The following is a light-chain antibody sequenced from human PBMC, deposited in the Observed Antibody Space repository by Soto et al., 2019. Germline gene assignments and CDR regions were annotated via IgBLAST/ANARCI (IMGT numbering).Light chain of an antibody. V-gene: IGLV2-14*01. CDR3: SSYTGSGTLI. Sequence: QSALTQPASVSGSPGQSITISCTGTSSDVGGYNFVSWYQQQPGKAPKLMVYEVTNRPSGVSYRFSGSKSGNTASLTISGLQAEDEADSFCSSYTGSGTLIFGGGTKLTVL. J-gene: IGLJ2*01. CDR2: EVT. CDR1: SSDVGGYNF.